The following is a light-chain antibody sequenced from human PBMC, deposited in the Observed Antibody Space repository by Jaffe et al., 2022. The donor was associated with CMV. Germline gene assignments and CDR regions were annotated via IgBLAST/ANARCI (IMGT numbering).Light chain of an antibody. V-gene: IGKV1-39*01. CDR1: QRISTY. J-gene: IGKJ3*01. Sequence: DIQMTQSPSSLSASVGDRVTITCRASQRISTYLNWYQQKPGKAPNLLIYTASSLQGGVPSRFSGSGSGTDFTLTITSLQPEDFATYYCQQSYITPLTFGPGTKVDI. CDR2: TAS. CDR3: QQSYITPLT.